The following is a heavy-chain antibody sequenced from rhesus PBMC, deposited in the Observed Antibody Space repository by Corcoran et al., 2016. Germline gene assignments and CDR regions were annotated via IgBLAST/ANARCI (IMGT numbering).Heavy chain of an antibody. J-gene: IGHJ4*01. Sequence: EVQLVETGGGLVQPGGSLNLSCAASGFTFSSYGMSWVRQAPGKGRAWVSAINRGGGSKFYTHSVNGRFTISRDNSKNTLSLQMNSLRAEDTAVYYCAKNWNDAFFFDYWGQGVLVTVSS. V-gene: IGHV3S5*01. D-gene: IGHD1-7*02. CDR3: AKNWNDAFFFDY. CDR1: GFTFSSYG. CDR2: INRGGGSK.